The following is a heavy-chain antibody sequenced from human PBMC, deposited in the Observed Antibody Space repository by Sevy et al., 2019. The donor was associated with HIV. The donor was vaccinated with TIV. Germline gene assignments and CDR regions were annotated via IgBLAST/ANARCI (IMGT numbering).Heavy chain of an antibody. CDR1: GFNFQTFG. J-gene: IGHJ4*02. Sequence: GGSLRLSCSAFGFNFQTFGMHWVRQAPGKGPEWLAVISSDGINHNCAASVKGRFTIYRDNSKSLLFLQMNSLTPNDTAVYFCTKEYLRGTYIRGDFDHWGQGTLVTVSS. CDR3: TKEYLRGTYIRGDFDH. CDR2: ISSDGINH. D-gene: IGHD3-10*02. V-gene: IGHV3-30*18.